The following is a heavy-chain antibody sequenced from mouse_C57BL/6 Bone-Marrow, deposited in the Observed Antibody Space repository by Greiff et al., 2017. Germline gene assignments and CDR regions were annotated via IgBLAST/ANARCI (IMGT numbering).Heavy chain of an antibody. J-gene: IGHJ2*01. Sequence: VQLQQSGAELMKPGAPVQLSCKATGYTLTGHWTEWVKQRPGHGLEWIGEILPGSGSTNYNEKFKGKATFTADTSSNTAYMQHSSLTTEDSSIYYCARYGTTGPFHYRREGTTRTVSS. CDR2: ILPGSGST. V-gene: IGHV1-9*01. D-gene: IGHD1-1*01. CDR3: ARYGTTGPFHY. CDR1: GYTLTGHW.